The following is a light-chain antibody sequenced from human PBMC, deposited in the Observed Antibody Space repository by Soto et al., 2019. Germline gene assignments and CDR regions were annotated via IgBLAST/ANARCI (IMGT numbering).Light chain of an antibody. CDR2: DAS. J-gene: IGKJ3*01. Sequence: DIQMTQSPSSLSASVGDRVTITCQASQDISNYLNWYQQKPGKAPKLLIYDASNLETGVPSRFSGSGSGTDFTFTISSLQPEDIATYYCQQRSNWPPTFGPGTKVDIK. CDR3: QQRSNWPPT. V-gene: IGKV1-33*01. CDR1: QDISNY.